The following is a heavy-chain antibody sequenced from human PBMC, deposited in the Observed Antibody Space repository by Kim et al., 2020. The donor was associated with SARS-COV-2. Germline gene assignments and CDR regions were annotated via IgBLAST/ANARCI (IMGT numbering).Heavy chain of an antibody. CDR2: ITPIFGTT. Sequence: GPSVQVSCKTSGDTFSNSDINWVRQAPGQGPEWMGGITPIFGTTNYAQKFQDRVTTTADESTRTVYMELRSLRSEDTAVYYCARSRGGVVVVAGPLEAFDIWGQGTMVTVSS. V-gene: IGHV1-69*13. D-gene: IGHD2-15*01. CDR3: ARSRGGVVVVAGPLEAFDI. CDR1: GDTFSNSD. J-gene: IGHJ3*02.